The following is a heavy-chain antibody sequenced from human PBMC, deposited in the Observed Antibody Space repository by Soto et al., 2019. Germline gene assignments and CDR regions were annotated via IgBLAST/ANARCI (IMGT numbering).Heavy chain of an antibody. Sequence: PSETLSLTCTVSGDSITNSYWSWIRQPPGKGLEWTGYSFHSGSANYNPSLQGRVAISVDTAKSQFSLKLSSVTAADTAVYYCAAGGGLPRYYWGQGTLVTVSS. CDR3: AAGGGLPRYY. J-gene: IGHJ4*02. CDR2: SFHSGSA. CDR1: GDSITNSY. D-gene: IGHD5-12*01. V-gene: IGHV4-59*12.